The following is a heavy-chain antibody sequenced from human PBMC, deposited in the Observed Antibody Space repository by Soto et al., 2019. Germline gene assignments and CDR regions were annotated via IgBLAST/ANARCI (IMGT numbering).Heavy chain of an antibody. CDR2: IYYSGST. V-gene: IGHV4-59*01. CDR3: ARVPFYDFWSGYGNWFDP. D-gene: IGHD3-3*01. J-gene: IGHJ5*02. CDR1: GGSISSYY. Sequence: SLTCTVSGGSISSYYWSWIRQPPGKGLEWIGYIYYSGSTNYNPSLKSRVTISVDTSKNQFSLKLSSVTAADTAVYYCARVPFYDFWSGYGNWFDPWGQGTLVTVSS.